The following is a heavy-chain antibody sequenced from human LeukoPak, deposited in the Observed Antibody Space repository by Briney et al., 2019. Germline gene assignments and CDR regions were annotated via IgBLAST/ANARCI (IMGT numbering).Heavy chain of an antibody. V-gene: IGHV4-38-2*01. CDR1: GYSISSGYY. CDR2: SFHSGST. CDR3: ARLSNAAHAAS. Sequence: PSETLSLTCDVSGYSISSGYYCGWFRQPPGMGLEWIATSFHSGSTYYNPSLQSRVTMSVDTSKNQCSLKLSSVPATDTAVYYCARLSNAAHAASWGQGALVTVSS. D-gene: IGHD2-15*01. J-gene: IGHJ5*02.